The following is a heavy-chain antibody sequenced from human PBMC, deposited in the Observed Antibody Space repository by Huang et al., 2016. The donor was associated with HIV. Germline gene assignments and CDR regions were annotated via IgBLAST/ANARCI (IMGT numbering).Heavy chain of an antibody. CDR1: GGTFSTYA. Sequence: QVQLVQSGAEVKKPGSSVKVSCKASGGTFSTYAISWVRQAPGQGLEWLGGISPCFGTVNYAQKVQGTVTITADEFTSTAYMELSRLRSEDTALYYCARGRTRSSLYDSYYGLDVWGQGTTVTVSS. J-gene: IGHJ6*02. CDR2: ISPCFGTV. CDR3: ARGRTRSSLYDSYYGLDV. D-gene: IGHD6-6*01. V-gene: IGHV1-69*01.